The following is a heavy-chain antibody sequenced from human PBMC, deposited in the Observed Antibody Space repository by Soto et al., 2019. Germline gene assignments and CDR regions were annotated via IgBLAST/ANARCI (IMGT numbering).Heavy chain of an antibody. CDR3: IYRRASWDYHGLDV. CDR2: IYWNDDR. D-gene: IGHD2-21*01. CDR1: GFSLTTGGVG. J-gene: IGHJ6*02. V-gene: IGHV2-5*01. Sequence: GSGPTLVNPTQTLTLTCTFSGFSLTTGGVGVGWIRQPPGRSLEWLAVIYWNDDRRRSPSLENRLTITQDTSKNQVVLTMTNMDPVDTATYYCIYRRASWDYHGLDVWGQGTPVTVSS.